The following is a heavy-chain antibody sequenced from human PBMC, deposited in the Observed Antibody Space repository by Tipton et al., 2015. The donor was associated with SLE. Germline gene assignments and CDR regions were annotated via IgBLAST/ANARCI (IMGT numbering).Heavy chain of an antibody. CDR1: DYSITRGYH. J-gene: IGHJ5*02. V-gene: IGHV4-38-2*01. CDR3: ARQGNGGQWLDRDWFDP. Sequence: TLSLTCAVSDYSITRGYHWGWVRQPPGKGLEWIGSFYHRGNTYYNPSLRSRVIISVDTSKNQFSLKLSSVTAADTAVYYCARQGNGGQWLDRDWFDPWGQGTLVTVSS. D-gene: IGHD6-19*01. CDR2: FYHRGNT.